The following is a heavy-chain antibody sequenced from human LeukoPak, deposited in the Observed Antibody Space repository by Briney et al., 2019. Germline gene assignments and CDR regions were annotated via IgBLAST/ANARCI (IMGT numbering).Heavy chain of an antibody. CDR3: ARDSGSYAVAYNNYGMDV. V-gene: IGHV3-30-3*01. Sequence: GGSLRLSCAASGFTFSNYVLHWVRQAPGKGLEWVAVISFDGSNKYYADSVMGRFTISRDNSKNTLYLQMNSLRAEDTAVYYCARDSGSYAVAYNNYGMDVWGQGTTVTVSS. CDR1: GFTFSNYV. J-gene: IGHJ6*02. D-gene: IGHD1-26*01. CDR2: ISFDGSNK.